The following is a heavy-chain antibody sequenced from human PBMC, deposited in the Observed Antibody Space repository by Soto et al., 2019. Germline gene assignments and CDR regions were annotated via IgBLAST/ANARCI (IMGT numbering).Heavy chain of an antibody. V-gene: IGHV1-24*01. CDR1: GYTLTELS. Sequence: QVQLVQSGAEVKKPGASVKVSCKVSGYTLTELSIHWVRQAPGKGLEWMGGFDPEDGETIYAQKFQGRVTMTEDTSTDTADMELSSLRSEDTAVDYCATATRMYVVWRSYLPWDDWGQGTLVTVSS. CDR2: FDPEDGET. CDR3: ATATRMYVVWRSYLPWDD. J-gene: IGHJ4*02. D-gene: IGHD3-16*02.